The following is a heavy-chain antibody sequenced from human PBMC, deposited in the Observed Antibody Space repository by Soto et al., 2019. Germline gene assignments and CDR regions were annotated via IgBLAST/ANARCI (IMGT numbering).Heavy chain of an antibody. J-gene: IGHJ4*01. Sequence: SETLSLTCTVSGGSISGYYWTWIRQPPGKGLEWIGYIHYSGSANYNPSLKSRVTISVDTSKNQFSLKMSSVTAADTAVYYCARVGDRSSYFFYSDYWGQGTLVTVSS. CDR2: IHYSGSA. V-gene: IGHV4-59*01. CDR1: GGSISGYY. D-gene: IGHD3-22*01. CDR3: ARVGDRSSYFFYSDY.